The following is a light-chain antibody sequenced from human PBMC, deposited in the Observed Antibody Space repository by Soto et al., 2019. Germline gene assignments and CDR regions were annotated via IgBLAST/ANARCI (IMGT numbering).Light chain of an antibody. J-gene: IGLJ1*01. Sequence: QSVLTQPASVSGTPGQSISISCTGTTSDDGRYNYVSWYQQHPGKAPKLMIYDVSYRPSWVSNRFSGSKSGITASLTISGLQAEDEADYYCNSFTTSSTYVFGTGTRSPS. CDR1: TSDDGRYNY. V-gene: IGLV2-14*03. CDR2: DVS. CDR3: NSFTTSSTYV.